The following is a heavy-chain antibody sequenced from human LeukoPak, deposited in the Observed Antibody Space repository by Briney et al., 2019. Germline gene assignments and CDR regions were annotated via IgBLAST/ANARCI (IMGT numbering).Heavy chain of an antibody. V-gene: IGHV5-51*01. D-gene: IGHD6-13*01. CDR1: GYSFTSYW. J-gene: IGHJ4*02. Sequence: GESLKISCKGSGYSFTSYWIGWVRQMPGKGLEWMGIIYPGDSDTRYSPSFQGQVTISADKSISTAYLQWSSLEASDTAMYYCARRMLIGRSSSPPDYWGQGTLVTVSS. CDR3: ARRMLIGRSSSPPDY. CDR2: IYPGDSDT.